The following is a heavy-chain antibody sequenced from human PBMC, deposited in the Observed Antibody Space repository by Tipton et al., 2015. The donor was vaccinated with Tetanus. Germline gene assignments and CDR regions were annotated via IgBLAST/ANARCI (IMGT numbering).Heavy chain of an antibody. CDR1: GASISSGGYF. J-gene: IGHJ6*02. D-gene: IGHD3-16*01. CDR2: IYYSGST. V-gene: IGHV4-30-4*01. CDR3: ARDHGITWGGMGYYYGMDV. Sequence: TLSLTCSVSGASISSGGYFWNWIRHHPGKGLEWIGYIYYSGSTFYNPSLKSRVTISVDTSNNQFSLRLSSVTAADTAVYYCARDHGITWGGMGYYYGMDVWGQGTTVIVSS.